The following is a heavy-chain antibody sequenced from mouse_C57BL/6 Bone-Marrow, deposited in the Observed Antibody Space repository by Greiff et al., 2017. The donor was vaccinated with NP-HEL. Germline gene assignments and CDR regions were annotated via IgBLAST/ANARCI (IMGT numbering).Heavy chain of an antibody. Sequence: VQLQQSGPGLVKPSQSLSLTCSVTGYSITSGYYWNWIRQFPGNKLEWMGYISYDGSNNYNPSLKNRISITRDTSKNQFFLKLNSVTTEDTATYYCARGALVATGYWGQGTTLTVSS. D-gene: IGHD1-1*01. V-gene: IGHV3-6*01. CDR2: ISYDGSN. CDR3: ARGALVATGY. CDR1: GYSITSGYY. J-gene: IGHJ2*01.